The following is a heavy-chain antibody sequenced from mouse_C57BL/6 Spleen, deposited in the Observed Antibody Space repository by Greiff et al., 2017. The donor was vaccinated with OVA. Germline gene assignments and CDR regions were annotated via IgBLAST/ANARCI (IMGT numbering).Heavy chain of an antibody. CDR1: GYAFTNYW. J-gene: IGHJ2*01. CDR3: ARGSGGGAFDY. V-gene: IGHV1-54*01. CDR2: INPGSGGT. D-gene: IGHD1-3*01. Sequence: VKLLESGAELVRPGTSVKLSCKASGYAFTNYWIEWVKQRPGQGLEWIGVINPGSGGTNYNEKFKGKATLTADKSSSTAYMELRSLTSEDSAVYFCARGSGGGAFDYWGQGTTLTVSS.